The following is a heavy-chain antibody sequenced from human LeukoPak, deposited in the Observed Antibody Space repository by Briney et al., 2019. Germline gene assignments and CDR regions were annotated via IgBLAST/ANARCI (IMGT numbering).Heavy chain of an antibody. D-gene: IGHD3-10*01. CDR1: GFTFSSYA. CDR2: ISGSGGST. CDR3: AKYQWFGELSYYYYGMDV. J-gene: IGHJ6*02. V-gene: IGHV3-23*01. Sequence: GGSLRLSCAASGFTFSSYAMSWDRQAPGKGLEWVSAISGSGGSTYYADSVKGRFTISRDNSKSTLYLQMNSLRAEDTAVYYCAKYQWFGELSYYYYGMDVWGQGTTVTVSS.